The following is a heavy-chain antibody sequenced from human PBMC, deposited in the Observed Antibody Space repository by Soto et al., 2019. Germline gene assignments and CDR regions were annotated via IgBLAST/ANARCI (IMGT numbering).Heavy chain of an antibody. J-gene: IGHJ6*03. CDR1: GFTFSNAW. CDR3: TTDPSIAVAVTGDYYYYYMDV. CDR2: IKSKTDGGTT. Sequence: GGSLRLSCASSGFTFSNAWMSWVRQAPGKGLEWVGRIKSKTDGGTTDYAAPVKGRFTISRDDSKNTLYLQMNSLKTEDTAVYYCTTDPSIAVAVTGDYYYYYMDVWGKGTTVTVSS. D-gene: IGHD6-19*01. V-gene: IGHV3-15*01.